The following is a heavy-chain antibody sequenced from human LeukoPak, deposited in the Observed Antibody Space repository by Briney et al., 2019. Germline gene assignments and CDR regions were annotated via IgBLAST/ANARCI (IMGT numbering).Heavy chain of an antibody. J-gene: IGHJ6*01. CDR3: AKDYVAATYYYYGMDV. CDR2: ISGSGGST. CDR1: GFTFSSDA. D-gene: IGHD2-15*01. Sequence: GGSLRLSCAASGFTFSSDAMSWVRLAPGKGLEWVSAISGSGGSTYYADSVKGRFTISRDNSKNTLYLQMNSLRAEDTAVYYCAKDYVAATYYYYGMDVWGQGTTVTVSS. V-gene: IGHV3-23*01.